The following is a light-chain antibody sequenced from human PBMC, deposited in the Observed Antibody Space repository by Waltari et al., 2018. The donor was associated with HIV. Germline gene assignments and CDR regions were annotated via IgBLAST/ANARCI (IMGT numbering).Light chain of an antibody. Sequence: EIALTQSPGTLSLSHGARATPSCRPSQTISSTYLAWYQQKPGQAPRLLIYGASNRATGIPDRFSGSGSGTDFTLTISSLEPEDCAVYYCQQYIGSPRTFGQGTKVELK. V-gene: IGKV3-20*01. CDR3: QQYIGSPRT. CDR1: QTISSTY. J-gene: IGKJ1*01. CDR2: GAS.